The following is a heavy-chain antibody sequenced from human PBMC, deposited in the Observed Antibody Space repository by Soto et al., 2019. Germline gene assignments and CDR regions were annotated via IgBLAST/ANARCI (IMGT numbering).Heavy chain of an antibody. CDR1: GGSISSSSYY. V-gene: IGHV4-39*01. Sequence: PSETLSLTCTVSGGSISSSSYYWGWIRQPPGKGKEWIGSIYYSWSTYYNPSLKSRVTISVDTSKNHFSLKLSSVTAADTAVYYCAVSRYCSSTSCYRGWFDPWGQGTLVTVSS. CDR3: AVSRYCSSTSCYRGWFDP. J-gene: IGHJ5*02. CDR2: IYYSWST. D-gene: IGHD2-2*01.